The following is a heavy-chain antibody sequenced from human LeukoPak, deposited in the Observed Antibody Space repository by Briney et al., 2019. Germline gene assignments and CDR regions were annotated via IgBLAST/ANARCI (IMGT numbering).Heavy chain of an antibody. CDR1: SGSIFSNW. CDR2: IFHSGST. Sequence: SETLSLTCTVSSGSIFSNWWSWVRQPPGKGLEWIGQIFHSGSTSYSPSLKSRVTISMDKSKNQISLRLTSVTAADTAVYYCARVSRNGWLQYFDYWGQGTLVTVSS. D-gene: IGHD5-24*01. CDR3: ARVSRNGWLQYFDY. V-gene: IGHV4-4*02. J-gene: IGHJ4*02.